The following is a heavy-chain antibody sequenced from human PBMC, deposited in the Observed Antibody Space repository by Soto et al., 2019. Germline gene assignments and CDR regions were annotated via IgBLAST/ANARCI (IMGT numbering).Heavy chain of an antibody. CDR3: AREAGGWFGELTYNWFDP. J-gene: IGHJ5*02. Sequence: GGSLRLSCAASGFTFSSYGMHWVRQAPGKGLEWVAVIWYDGSNKYYADSVKGRFTISRDNSKNTLYLQMNSLRAEDTAVYYCAREAGGWFGELTYNWFDPWGQGTLVTVSS. D-gene: IGHD3-10*01. V-gene: IGHV3-33*01. CDR1: GFTFSSYG. CDR2: IWYDGSNK.